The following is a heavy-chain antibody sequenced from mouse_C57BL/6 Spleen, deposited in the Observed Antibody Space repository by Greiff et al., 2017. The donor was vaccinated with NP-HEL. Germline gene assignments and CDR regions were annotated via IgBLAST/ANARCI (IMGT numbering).Heavy chain of an antibody. D-gene: IGHD2-5*01. Sequence: EVKLVESGPELVKPGASVKIPCKASGYTFTDYNMDWVKQSHGKSLEWIGDINPNNGGTIYNQKFKGKATLTVDKSSSTAYMELRSLTSEDTAVYYCARRFYYSNLYYFDYWGQGTTLTVSS. CDR3: ARRFYYSNLYYFDY. CDR1: GYTFTDYN. V-gene: IGHV1-18*01. CDR2: INPNNGGT. J-gene: IGHJ2*01.